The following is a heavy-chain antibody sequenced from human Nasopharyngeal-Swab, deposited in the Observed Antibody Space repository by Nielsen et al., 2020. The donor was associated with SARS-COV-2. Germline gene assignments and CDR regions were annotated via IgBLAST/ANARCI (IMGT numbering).Heavy chain of an antibody. D-gene: IGHD2-15*01. CDR2: MSGCGGKT. V-gene: IGHV3-23*01. CDR3: AKDSGAGFCDDGSCFPTNH. J-gene: IGHJ5*02. CDR1: GLTFTSYA. Sequence: GGSLRLPCAASGLTFTSYAMNWARHAPGKGLEWFSGMSGCGGKTHYAVSVKGRFTISRDISKNTLYLQMNGLGAEDTAVYYCAKDSGAGFCDDGSCFPTNHWGLGTLVTVSS.